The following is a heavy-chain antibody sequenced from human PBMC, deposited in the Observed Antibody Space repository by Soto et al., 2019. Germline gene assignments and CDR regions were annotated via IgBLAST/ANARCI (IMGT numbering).Heavy chain of an antibody. CDR2: ISGSGGST. Sequence: GGSLRLSCAASGFTFSSYAMSWVRQAPGKGLEWVSAISGSGGSTYYADSVKGRFTISRDNSKNTLYLQMNSLRAEDTAVYYCAKADSVLMVYANDYWGQGTLVTVSS. CDR1: GFTFSSYA. V-gene: IGHV3-23*01. CDR3: AKADSVLMVYANDY. J-gene: IGHJ4*02. D-gene: IGHD2-8*01.